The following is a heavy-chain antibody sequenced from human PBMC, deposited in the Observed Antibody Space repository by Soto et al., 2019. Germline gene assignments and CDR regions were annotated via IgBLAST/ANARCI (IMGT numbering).Heavy chain of an antibody. J-gene: IGHJ4*02. CDR2: MNPNSGNT. V-gene: IGHV1-8*01. Sequence: QVQLVQSGAEVKKPGASVRVSCKASGYTFTSYDINWVRQATGQGLEWMGWMNPNSGNTGYAQKLQGRGTMTRNNSISTAYMALSSLRSEDTAVYYCAREGTMRGDDYWGQGTLVTVSS. D-gene: IGHD2-2*01. CDR1: GYTFTSYD. CDR3: AREGTMRGDDY.